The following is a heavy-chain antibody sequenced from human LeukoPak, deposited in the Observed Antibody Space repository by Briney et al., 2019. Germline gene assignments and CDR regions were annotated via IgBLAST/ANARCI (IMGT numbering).Heavy chain of an antibody. CDR3: ARAYCSSTSCYTGDAFDI. D-gene: IGHD2-2*02. J-gene: IGHJ4*02. Sequence: SETLSLTCTVSGESISSYYWTWIRQPPGKGLEWIGYIYYGGTTNYNPSLKSRVTISVDTSKNQFSLKLSSVTAADTALYYCARAYCSSTSCYTGDAFDIWGQGTLVTVSS. CDR1: GESISSYY. V-gene: IGHV4-59*01. CDR2: IYYGGTT.